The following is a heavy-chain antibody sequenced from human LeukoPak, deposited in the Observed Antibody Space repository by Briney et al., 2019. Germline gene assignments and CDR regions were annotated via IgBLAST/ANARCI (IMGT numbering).Heavy chain of an antibody. CDR1: GGSISSSSYY. J-gene: IGHJ4*02. V-gene: IGHV4-39*07. CDR2: IYYSGST. Sequence: SETLSLTCTVSGGSISSSSYYWGWIRQPPGKGLEWIGSIYYSGSTYYNPSLKSRVTISVDTSKNQFSLKLSSVTAADTAVYYCPRMAHSGYDPRGFDYWGQGTLVTVSS. CDR3: PRMAHSGYDPRGFDY. D-gene: IGHD5-12*01.